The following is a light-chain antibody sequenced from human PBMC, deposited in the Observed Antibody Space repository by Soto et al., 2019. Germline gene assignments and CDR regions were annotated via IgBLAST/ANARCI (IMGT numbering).Light chain of an antibody. CDR1: QTVSSNY. J-gene: IGKJ1*01. CDR2: GAS. CDR3: QQYNSYS. Sequence: EIVLTQSPGTLSLSPGERATLSCRASQTVSSNYLAWYQKRPGQAPRLLIYGASSRATGIPDRFSGSGSGTDFTLTISSLQPDDFATYYCQQYNSYSFGQGTKVDIK. V-gene: IGKV3-20*01.